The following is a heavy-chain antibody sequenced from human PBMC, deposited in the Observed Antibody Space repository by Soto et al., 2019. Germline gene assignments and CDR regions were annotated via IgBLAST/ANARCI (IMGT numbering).Heavy chain of an antibody. J-gene: IGHJ3*01. CDR1: GFNLSSYT. Sequence: PXVSLTLSCVASGFNLSSYTMSWVRQAPGKGLEWVSSIGISIGYIYYGESVTGRFTISRDNAKNSLFLQMNSLRAEDTAVYFCGRNVLAVTEDAVDVWGQGTMVTVSS. V-gene: IGHV3-21*01. D-gene: IGHD6-6*01. CDR3: GRNVLAVTEDAVDV. CDR2: IGISIGYI.